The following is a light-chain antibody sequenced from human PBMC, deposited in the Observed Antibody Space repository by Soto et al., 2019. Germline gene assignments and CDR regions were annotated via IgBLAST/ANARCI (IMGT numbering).Light chain of an antibody. V-gene: IGKV3-20*01. Sequence: EIVLTQSPGTLSLSPGERATLSCRASQSVSSRFLAWYQQKPGQAPRVLIYGASTRATGIPDRFSGSGSGTDFTLTISSLEHEDFAVYLCHQYDSSRTFGQGTKVEMK. CDR3: HQYDSSRT. CDR1: QSVSSRF. CDR2: GAS. J-gene: IGKJ1*01.